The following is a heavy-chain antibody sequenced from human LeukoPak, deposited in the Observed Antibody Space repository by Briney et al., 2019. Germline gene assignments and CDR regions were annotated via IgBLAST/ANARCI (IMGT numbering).Heavy chain of an antibody. V-gene: IGHV3-53*01. Sequence: PGGSLRLSCVTSGFSVSRNYMNWVRQAPGKGLEWVSIIYNDGSTYYGDSVKGRFTISRDTSKNTLYLQMNSLRAEDTAVYYCARDRPYGATGDLDYWGQGTLVTVSP. CDR2: IYNDGST. J-gene: IGHJ4*02. D-gene: IGHD1-1*01. CDR3: ARDRPYGATGDLDY. CDR1: GFSVSRNY.